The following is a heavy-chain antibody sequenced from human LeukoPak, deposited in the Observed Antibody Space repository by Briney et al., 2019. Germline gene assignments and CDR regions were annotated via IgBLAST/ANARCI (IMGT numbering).Heavy chain of an antibody. V-gene: IGHV4-59*08. CDR3: ARLVITGYTNTWFLFDY. J-gene: IGHJ4*02. Sequence: SETLSLTCTVSGGSISSNYWSWIRQPPGKGLEWIGHIYYSGSTKYNPSLKSRVTMSVDTSKNQFSLKLSSVTAADTAVYYCARLVITGYTNTWFLFDYWGQGTLVTVS. D-gene: IGHD2-8*01. CDR2: IYYSGST. CDR1: GGSISSNY.